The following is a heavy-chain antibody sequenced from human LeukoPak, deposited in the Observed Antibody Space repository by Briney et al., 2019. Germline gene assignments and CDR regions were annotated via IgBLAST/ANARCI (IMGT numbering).Heavy chain of an antibody. CDR3: ARGAYYFDY. D-gene: IGHD1-26*01. J-gene: IGHJ4*02. CDR2: IYTSGST. V-gene: IGHV4-4*09. Sequence: EALSLTCTVSGGSISSYYWSWIRQPPGKGLEWIGYIYTSGSTNYNPSLKSRVTISVDTSKNQFSLKLTSVTAADTAMYYCARGAYYFDYWGQGTLVTVSS. CDR1: GGSISSYY.